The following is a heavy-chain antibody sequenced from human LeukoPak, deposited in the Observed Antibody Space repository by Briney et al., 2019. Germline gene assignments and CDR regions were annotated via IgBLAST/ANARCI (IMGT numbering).Heavy chain of an antibody. V-gene: IGHV4-39*01. J-gene: IGHJ4*02. D-gene: IGHD3-22*01. Sequence: SETLSLTCTVSGGSISSSSYYWGWIRQPPGKGLEWIGSIYYSGSTYYNPSLKSRVTISVDTSKNQFSLKLSSVTAADTAVYYCARHGLRYYDSSGYYFDYWGQGTLVTVSS. CDR2: IYYSGST. CDR1: GGSISSSSYY. CDR3: ARHGLRYYDSSGYYFDY.